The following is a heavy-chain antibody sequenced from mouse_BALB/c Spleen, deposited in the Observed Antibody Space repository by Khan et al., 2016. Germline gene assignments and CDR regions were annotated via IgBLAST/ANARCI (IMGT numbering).Heavy chain of an antibody. CDR2: ISYSGST. CDR1: GYSITSDYA. D-gene: IGHD1-1*02. Sequence: EVQLQESGPGLVKPSQSLSLTCTVTGYSITSDYAWNWIRQFPGNKLEWMGYISYSGSTSYNPSLKSRISITRDTSKNQFFLQLNSVTTEDTATYYCARGGTMGRGYFEVWGAGTTVTVSS. V-gene: IGHV3-2*02. CDR3: ARGGTMGRGYFEV. J-gene: IGHJ1*01.